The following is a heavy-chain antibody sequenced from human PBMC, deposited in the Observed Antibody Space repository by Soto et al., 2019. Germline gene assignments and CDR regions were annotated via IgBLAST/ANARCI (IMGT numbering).Heavy chain of an antibody. CDR2: IIPIFGTA. CDR3: ARDNEDYSSSIH. CDR1: GGTFSSYA. J-gene: IGHJ4*02. V-gene: IGHV1-69*13. D-gene: IGHD6-6*01. Sequence: VKVSCKASGGTFSSYAISWVRQAPGQGLEWMGGIIPIFGTANYAQKFQGRVTITADESTSTAYMELSSLRSEDTAVYYCARDNEDYSSSIHWGQGTLVTVSS.